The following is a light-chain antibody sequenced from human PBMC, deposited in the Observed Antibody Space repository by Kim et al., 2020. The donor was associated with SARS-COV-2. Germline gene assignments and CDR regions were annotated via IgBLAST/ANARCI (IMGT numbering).Light chain of an antibody. CDR1: SGSIASNY. CDR2: EDK. Sequence: NCMLTQPHSVSESPGKTVTFSCTGSSGSIASNYVQWYQQRPGSAPTTVIYEDKQRPSGVPDRFSGSIDSSSNSASLTISGLKTEDEADYYCQSYDNNNWVFGGGTQLTVL. CDR3: QSYDNNNWV. J-gene: IGLJ3*02. V-gene: IGLV6-57*02.